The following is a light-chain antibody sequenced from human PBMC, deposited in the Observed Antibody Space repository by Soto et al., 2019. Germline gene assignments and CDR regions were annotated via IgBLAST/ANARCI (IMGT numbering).Light chain of an antibody. CDR3: AAWDDTLSGLV. Sequence: QLVLTQPPSASGTPGQTVTISCSGRSSNIGSNHVYWYQQLPGTAPRLLMYRADQRPSGVPDRFSGSKSGTSASLAISGLRSEDEADYYCAAWDDTLSGLVFGGGTKVTVL. V-gene: IGLV1-47*01. CDR1: SSNIGSNH. CDR2: RAD. J-gene: IGLJ2*01.